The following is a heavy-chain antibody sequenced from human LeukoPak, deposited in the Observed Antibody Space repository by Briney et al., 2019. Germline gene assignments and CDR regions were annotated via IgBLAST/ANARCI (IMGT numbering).Heavy chain of an antibody. CDR2: INHGGSA. CDR1: GESFSEYY. Sequence: PSETLSLTCAVYGESFSEYYWIWIRQPPGKGLEWIGEINHGGSANYNPSLKSRVTISVDKSKNQFSLKLSSVTAADTAVYYCARAYGDYPTQGAFDIWGQGTMVTVSS. J-gene: IGHJ3*02. D-gene: IGHD4-17*01. V-gene: IGHV4-34*01. CDR3: ARAYGDYPTQGAFDI.